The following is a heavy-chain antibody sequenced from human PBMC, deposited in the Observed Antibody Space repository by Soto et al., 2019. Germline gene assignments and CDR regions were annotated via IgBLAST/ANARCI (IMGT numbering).Heavy chain of an antibody. CDR2: LFYGGTT. D-gene: IGHD3-10*01. CDR1: GGSISGYH. J-gene: IGHJ4*02. Sequence: KPSETLSLTCTVSGGSISGYHWTWIRQPPGKGLEWVGSLFYGGTTDYNPSLKSRLTMSLDTSKNHFSLKLRSVTAADTAVYYCARHRGPAPVYWGQGTLVTVSS. V-gene: IGHV4-39*01. CDR3: ARHRGPAPVY.